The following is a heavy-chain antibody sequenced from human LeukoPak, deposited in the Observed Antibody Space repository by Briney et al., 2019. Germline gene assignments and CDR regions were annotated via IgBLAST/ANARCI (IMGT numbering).Heavy chain of an antibody. CDR1: GFTFSPYE. V-gene: IGHV3-48*03. CDR2: ISSPGTTI. CDR3: AKFSATGNRYCYQYMDV. J-gene: IGHJ6*03. D-gene: IGHD6-13*01. Sequence: GGSLRLSCVASGFTFSPYEMNWVRQAPGKGLEWVSYISSPGTTIYYADSVRGRFTISRDNAKNSVFLQMNRLRAEDTAIYYCAKFSATGNRYCYQYMDVWGKGTTVTVSS.